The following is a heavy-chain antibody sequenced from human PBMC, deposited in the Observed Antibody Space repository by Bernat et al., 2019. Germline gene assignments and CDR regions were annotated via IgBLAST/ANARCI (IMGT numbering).Heavy chain of an antibody. CDR3: ARAFGPPHSSGWDR. J-gene: IGHJ4*02. CDR2: IYYSGST. D-gene: IGHD6-19*01. V-gene: IGHV4-39*01. CDR1: GGSISSSSYY. Sequence: QLQLQESGPGLVKPSETLSLTCTVSGGSISSSSYYWGWIRQPPGKGLEWIGSIYYSGSTYYNPSIKSRVTISVDTSKNQFSLKRSAVTAADTAVYYCARAFGPPHSSGWDRWGQGTLVTVSS.